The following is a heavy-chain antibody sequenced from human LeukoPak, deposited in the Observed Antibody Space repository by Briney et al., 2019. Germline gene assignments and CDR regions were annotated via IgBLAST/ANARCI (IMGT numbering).Heavy chain of an antibody. D-gene: IGHD3-10*01. V-gene: IGHV1-18*01. CDR3: ARSNCDSCYMGVWYYFDY. Sequence: GASVKVSCKASGYTFTSYGISWVRQAPGQGLEWMGWISAYNGNTNYAQKLQGRVTMTTDTSTSTAYMELRSLRAEDTAVYYCARSNCDSCYMGVWYYFDYWGQGATVTVSS. J-gene: IGHJ4*02. CDR1: GYTFTSYG. CDR2: ISAYNGNT.